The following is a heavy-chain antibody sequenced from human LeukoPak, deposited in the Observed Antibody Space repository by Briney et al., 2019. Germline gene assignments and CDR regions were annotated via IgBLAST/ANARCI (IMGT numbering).Heavy chain of an antibody. J-gene: IGHJ3*02. CDR1: GVTFSSYA. D-gene: IGHD3-22*01. CDR2: IIPIFGTA. Sequence: SVKVSCKXSGVTFSSYAISWVRQAPRQGLEWMGGIIPIFGTANYAQKFQGRVTSTTDESTSTAYMELSSLRSEDTAVYYCASPTAYYYDSSGFDIWGQGTMVTVSS. CDR3: ASPTAYYYDSSGFDI. V-gene: IGHV1-69*05.